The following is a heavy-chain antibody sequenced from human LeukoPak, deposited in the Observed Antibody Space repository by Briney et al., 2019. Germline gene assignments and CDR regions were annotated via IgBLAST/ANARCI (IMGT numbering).Heavy chain of an antibody. V-gene: IGHV4-4*07. CDR1: GGSISSYY. CDR3: ARDLPTGYSYVIFDY. Sequence: SETLSLTCTVSGGSISSYYWSWIRQPAGKGLEWIGRIYTSGSTNYNPSLKSRVTMSVDTSKNQFSLKLSSVAAAGTAVYYCARDLPTGYSYVIFDYWGQGTLVTVSS. D-gene: IGHD5-18*01. J-gene: IGHJ4*02. CDR2: IYTSGST.